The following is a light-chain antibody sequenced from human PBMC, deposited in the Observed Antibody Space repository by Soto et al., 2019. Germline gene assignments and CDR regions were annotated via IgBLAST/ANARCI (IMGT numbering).Light chain of an antibody. V-gene: IGKV1-8*01. Sequence: AIRMTQSPSSLSASTGDRVTITCRASQGISSYLAWYQQKPGKAPKLLIYAASTLQSGDPSRISGSGSGTDFTLNISCLQSDDVATYYSQHYYSYPWTFCQGTKVESK. CDR3: QHYYSYPWT. J-gene: IGKJ1*01. CDR1: QGISSY. CDR2: AAS.